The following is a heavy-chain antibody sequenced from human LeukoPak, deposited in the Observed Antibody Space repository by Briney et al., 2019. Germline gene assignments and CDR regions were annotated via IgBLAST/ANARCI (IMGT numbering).Heavy chain of an antibody. CDR2: MNPNSGNT. CDR3: ARTRGYYYYYYMDV. J-gene: IGHJ6*03. V-gene: IGHV1-8*03. Sequence: ASVKVSCKGSGYTFTSYDINWVRQATGQGLEWMGWMNPNSGNTGYAQKFQDRVTITRNTSISTAYMELSSLRSEDTAVYYCARTRGYYYYYYMDVWGKGTTVTVSS. CDR1: GYTFTSYD.